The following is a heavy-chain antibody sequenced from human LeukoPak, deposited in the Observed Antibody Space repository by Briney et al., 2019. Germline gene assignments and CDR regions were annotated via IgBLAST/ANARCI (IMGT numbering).Heavy chain of an antibody. CDR2: IWYDGSKK. CDR1: GFTFSSYG. J-gene: IGHJ4*02. V-gene: IGHV3-33*01. CDR3: ARGGRYSNKWGLPDY. Sequence: GRSLRLSCEASGFTFSSYGMHGVRQAPGKGLEWVAVIWYDGSKKYYGDSVKGRFTISRDNSKNTLYLQMNSLRGEDTAIYYCARGGRYSNKWGLPDYWGQGTLVTVSS. D-gene: IGHD1-26*01.